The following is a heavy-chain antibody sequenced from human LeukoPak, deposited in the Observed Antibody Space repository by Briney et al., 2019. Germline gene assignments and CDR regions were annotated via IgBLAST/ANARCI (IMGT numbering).Heavy chain of an antibody. V-gene: IGHV3-21*04. CDR2: ISGSSSYI. D-gene: IGHD1-26*01. J-gene: IGHJ4*02. Sequence: GSLRLSCAASGFTFSSYSMNWVRQAPGKGLEWVSFISGSSSYIYYADSVKGRFTISRDNAKNSLYLQMNSLRAKDTALYYCARGDRIVGATKGFDYWGQGTLVTVSS. CDR3: ARGDRIVGATKGFDY. CDR1: GFTFSSYS.